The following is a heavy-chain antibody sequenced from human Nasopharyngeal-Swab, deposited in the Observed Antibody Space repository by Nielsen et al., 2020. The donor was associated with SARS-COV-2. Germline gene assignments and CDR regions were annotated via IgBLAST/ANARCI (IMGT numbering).Heavy chain of an antibody. CDR3: AKEEVPNDY. D-gene: IGHD4/OR15-4a*01. CDR1: GFPVSSDY. V-gene: IGHV3-23*01. CDR2: ISISGATT. J-gene: IGHJ4*02. Sequence: GESLKISCAASGFPVSSDYMTWVRQAPGKGLEWVSGISISGATTFYADSVKGRFTISRDNDRNTVYLQMNSLRVEDTAVYYCAKEEVPNDYWGQGTLVTVSS.